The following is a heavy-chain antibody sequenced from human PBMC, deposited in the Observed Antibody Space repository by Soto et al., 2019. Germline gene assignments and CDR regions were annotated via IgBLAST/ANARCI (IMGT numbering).Heavy chain of an antibody. CDR1: GFTFSSYA. CDR2: ISGSGGST. Sequence: GGSLRLSCAASGFTFSSYAMSWVRQAPGKGLEWVSAISGSGGSTYYADSVKGRFTISRDNSKNTLYLQMNSLRAEDTAVYYCAKDPRHYGSGSYYLSRFDPWGQGTLVTVSS. CDR3: AKDPRHYGSGSYYLSRFDP. D-gene: IGHD3-10*01. V-gene: IGHV3-23*01. J-gene: IGHJ5*02.